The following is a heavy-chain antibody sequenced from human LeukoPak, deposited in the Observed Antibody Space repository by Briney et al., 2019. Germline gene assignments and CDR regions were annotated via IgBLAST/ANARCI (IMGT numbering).Heavy chain of an antibody. D-gene: IGHD3-3*01. Sequence: GGSLRLSCAASGFTVSSNYMSWVRQAPGEGLEWVSVIYSGGNTYYADSVKGRFTISRDNSKNTLYLQMNSLRAEDTAVYYCASTIFGVVNDAFDIWGQRTMVTVSS. J-gene: IGHJ3*02. CDR2: IYSGGNT. CDR1: GFTVSSNY. V-gene: IGHV3-53*05. CDR3: ASTIFGVVNDAFDI.